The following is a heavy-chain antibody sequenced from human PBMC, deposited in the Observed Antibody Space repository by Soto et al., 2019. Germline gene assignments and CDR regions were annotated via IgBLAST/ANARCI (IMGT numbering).Heavy chain of an antibody. V-gene: IGHV4-59*01. J-gene: IGHJ6*02. D-gene: IGHD6-13*01. Sequence: KTSETLSLTCTVSGGSISSYYWSWIRQPPGKGLEWIGYIYYSGSTNYNPSLKSRVTISVDTSKNQFSLKLSSVTAADTAVYYCARDHPPLPNSSSWYYYYGMDVWGQGTTVTV. CDR3: ARDHPPLPNSSSWYYYYGMDV. CDR1: GGSISSYY. CDR2: IYYSGST.